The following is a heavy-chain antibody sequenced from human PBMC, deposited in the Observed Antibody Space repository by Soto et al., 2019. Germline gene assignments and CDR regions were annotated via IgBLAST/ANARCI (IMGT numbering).Heavy chain of an antibody. J-gene: IGHJ4*02. CDR1: GGSISSSSFY. Sequence: SETLSLTCTVSGGSISSSSFYWGWIRQPPGKGLEWIGTIYYSGSTYYNSSLKSRVTISVDTSKNQFSLKLSSVTAADTAVYYCARRGYGLYYFDYWGQGTLVTVSS. V-gene: IGHV4-39*01. CDR3: ARRGYGLYYFDY. CDR2: IYYSGST. D-gene: IGHD5-18*01.